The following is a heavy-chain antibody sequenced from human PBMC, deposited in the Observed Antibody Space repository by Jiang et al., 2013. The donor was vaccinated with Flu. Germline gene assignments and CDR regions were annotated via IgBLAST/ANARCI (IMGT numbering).Heavy chain of an antibody. D-gene: IGHD4-17*01. CDR1: GYTFTSYY. Sequence: SCKASGYTFTSYYMHWVRQAPGQGLEWMGIINPSGGSTSYAQKFQGRVTMTRDTSTSTVYMELSSLRSEDTAVYYCARDGVAHGDPYXYFDLWGRGTLVTVSS. CDR2: INPSGGST. J-gene: IGHJ2*01. CDR3: ARDGVAHGDPYXYFDL. V-gene: IGHV1-46*01.